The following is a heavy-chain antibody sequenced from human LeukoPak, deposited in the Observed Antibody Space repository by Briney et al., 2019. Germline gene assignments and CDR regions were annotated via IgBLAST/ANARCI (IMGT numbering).Heavy chain of an antibody. CDR1: GFTFCSYS. V-gene: IGHV3-48*01. Sequence: GGSLRLSXAASGFTFCSYSMNWVRQAPGKGLEWVSYISSSSTIYYADSVKGRFTISRDNAKNSLYLQMNSLRAEDTAVYYCARDSDYWGQGTLVTVSS. CDR2: ISSSSTI. CDR3: ARDSDY. J-gene: IGHJ4*02.